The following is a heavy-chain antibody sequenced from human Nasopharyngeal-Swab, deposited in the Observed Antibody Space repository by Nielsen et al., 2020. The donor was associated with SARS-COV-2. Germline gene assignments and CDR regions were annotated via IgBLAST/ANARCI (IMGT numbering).Heavy chain of an antibody. J-gene: IGHJ3*02. CDR1: GYTFTSYD. CDR2: MNPNSGNT. CDR3: AREAGLLWFGRRDAFDI. D-gene: IGHD3-10*01. V-gene: IGHV1-8*01. Sequence: ASVKVSCKAFGYTFTSYDINWVRQATGQGLEWMRWMNPNSGNTGYAQKFQGRVTMTRNTSISTAYMELSSLRPEDTAVYYCAREAGLLWFGRRDAFDIWGQGTMVTVSS.